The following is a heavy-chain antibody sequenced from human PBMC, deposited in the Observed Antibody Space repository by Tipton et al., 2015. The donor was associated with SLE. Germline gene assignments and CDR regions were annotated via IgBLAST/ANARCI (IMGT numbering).Heavy chain of an antibody. CDR2: ISSSSSYI. V-gene: IGHV3-21*01. CDR3: ARILYYYGRWGFDY. CDR1: GFTFSSYS. Sequence: SLRLSCAASGFTFSSYSMNWVRQAPGKGLEWVSSISSSSSYIYYADSVKGRFTISRDNAKNSVYLQMNSLRAEDTAVYYCARILYYYGRWGFDYWGQGTLVTVSS. J-gene: IGHJ4*02. D-gene: IGHD3-10*01.